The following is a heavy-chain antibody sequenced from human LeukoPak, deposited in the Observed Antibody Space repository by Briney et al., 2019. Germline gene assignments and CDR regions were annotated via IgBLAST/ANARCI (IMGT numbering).Heavy chain of an antibody. CDR2: INHNGNVS. CDR1: GFTLSSYA. Sequence: GGSLRLSCAASGFTLSSYAMSWVRQAPGKGLEWVASINHNGNVSYYVDSVKGRFTISRDNAKNSLYLQMSNLRAEDTAVYFCARGGGLDVWGQGATVTVSS. CDR3: ARGGGLDV. J-gene: IGHJ6*02. D-gene: IGHD3-16*01. V-gene: IGHV3-7*03.